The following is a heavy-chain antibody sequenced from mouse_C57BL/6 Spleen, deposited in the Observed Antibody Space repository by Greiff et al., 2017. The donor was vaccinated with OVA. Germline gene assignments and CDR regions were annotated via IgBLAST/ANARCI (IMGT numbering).Heavy chain of an antibody. V-gene: IGHV1-54*01. CDR3: ARAYGSSYYFDY. Sequence: VQLVESGAELVRPGTSVKVSCKASGYAFTNYLIEWVKQRPGQGLEWIGVINPGSGGTNYNEKFKGKATLTADKSSSTAYMQLSSLTSEDSAVYFCARAYGSSYYFDYWGRGTTLTVSS. D-gene: IGHD1-1*01. CDR1: GYAFTNYL. CDR2: INPGSGGT. J-gene: IGHJ2*01.